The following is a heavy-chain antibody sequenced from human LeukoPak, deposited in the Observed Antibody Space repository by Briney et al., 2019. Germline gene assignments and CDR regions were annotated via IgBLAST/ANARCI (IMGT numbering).Heavy chain of an antibody. CDR3: ARETYFYDTDYYYVKYFDS. Sequence: GGSLRLSCTASGFTFGDYAMSWFRQAPGKGLEWVGFIRSKAYGGTTEYAASVKGRFTISRDDSKSIAYLQMNSLSAEDTAVYFCARETYFYDTDYYYVKYFDSWGQGTLVTVSS. CDR2: IRSKAYGGTT. J-gene: IGHJ4*02. CDR1: GFTFGDYA. D-gene: IGHD3-22*01. V-gene: IGHV3-49*03.